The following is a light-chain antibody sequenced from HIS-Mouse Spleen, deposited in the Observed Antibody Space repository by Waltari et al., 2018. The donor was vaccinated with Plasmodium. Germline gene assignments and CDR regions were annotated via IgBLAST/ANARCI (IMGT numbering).Light chain of an antibody. CDR1: RAHLGNNY. V-gene: IGLV1-51*01. CDR3: GTWDSSLSAGV. J-gene: IGLJ3*02. CDR2: DNN. Sequence: QSVLTQPPSVSAAPGQKVTISCPGSRAHLGNNYVSWYQQLPGTAPKLTIYDNNKRPSGIPDRFSGSKSGTSATLGITGLQTGDEADYYCGTWDSSLSAGVFGGGTKLTVL.